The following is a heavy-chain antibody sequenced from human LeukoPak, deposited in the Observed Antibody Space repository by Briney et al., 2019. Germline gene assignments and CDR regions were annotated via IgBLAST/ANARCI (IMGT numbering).Heavy chain of an antibody. Sequence: GGSLRLSCVTSGFTFSNYYMTWISQAPGKGLEWVSYISGTGNSKYYADSVKGRFTISRDNAKDSLYLQMSSLRAEDTAIYYCARDYSGSEYFFDYWGQGSLVTVSS. CDR3: ARDYSGSEYFFDY. V-gene: IGHV3-11*01. J-gene: IGHJ4*02. CDR1: GFTFSNYY. D-gene: IGHD1-26*01. CDR2: ISGTGNSK.